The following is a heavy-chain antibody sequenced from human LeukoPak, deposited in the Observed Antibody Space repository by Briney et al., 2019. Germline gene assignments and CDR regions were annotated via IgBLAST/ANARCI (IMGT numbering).Heavy chain of an antibody. CDR1: GFPFTNNY. Sequence: GGSLRLSCVAPGFPFTNNYMSWVRQAPRRGLEWVSVINVGGSVSYAESVKGRFTISRDNSNSTLYLQMNSLRVEDTALYYCARVRRQVGSRWFDSWGQGTLVTVSS. CDR3: ARVRRQVGSRWFDS. V-gene: IGHV3-53*01. J-gene: IGHJ5*01. CDR2: INVGGSV. D-gene: IGHD1-26*01.